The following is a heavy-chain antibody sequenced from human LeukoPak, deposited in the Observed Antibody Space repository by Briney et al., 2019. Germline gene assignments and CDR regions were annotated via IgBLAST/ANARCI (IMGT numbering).Heavy chain of an antibody. CDR2: IYYSGTT. V-gene: IGHV4-59*01. D-gene: IGHD3-10*01. CDR1: GGSINSFY. J-gene: IGHJ6*04. CDR3: ARLARLTLIRGVTGYHSLDV. Sequence: SETLSLTCTVSGGSINSFYWSWIRQPPGGGREWIGYIYYSGTTNYHPSLKSRVPISVDASKNQFSLWLSSVTAADTAVYYCARLARLTLIRGVTGYHSLDVWGKGTKVTVSS.